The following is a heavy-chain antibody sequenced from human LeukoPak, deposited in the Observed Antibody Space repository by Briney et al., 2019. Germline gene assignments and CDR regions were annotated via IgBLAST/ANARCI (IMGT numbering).Heavy chain of an antibody. CDR3: AKRYYSDTSGYLGSINY. J-gene: IGHJ4*02. Sequence: PGGSLRVSCAASGFTFTSHAMNWVRQAPENGLEWVSAISGSGDSTHYADSVKGRFTISRDNSKNVVYLQMNSLRAEDTAVYYCAKRYYSDTSGYLGSINYWGQGTLVTVSS. CDR1: GFTFTSHA. CDR2: ISGSGDST. D-gene: IGHD3-22*01. V-gene: IGHV3-23*01.